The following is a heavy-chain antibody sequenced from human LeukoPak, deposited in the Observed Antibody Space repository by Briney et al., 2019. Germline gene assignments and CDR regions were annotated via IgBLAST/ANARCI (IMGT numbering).Heavy chain of an antibody. D-gene: IGHD5-24*01. CDR2: IKQDGSEK. V-gene: IGHV3-7*03. Sequence: GGSLRLSCAASGFTFSSYWMSWVRQAPGKGLEWVANIKQDGSEKYYVDSVKGRFTISRDNAKNSLYLQMNSLRAEDTALYYCARDLRRDGYDAFDIWGQGTMVTVSS. CDR1: GFTFSSYW. J-gene: IGHJ3*02. CDR3: ARDLRRDGYDAFDI.